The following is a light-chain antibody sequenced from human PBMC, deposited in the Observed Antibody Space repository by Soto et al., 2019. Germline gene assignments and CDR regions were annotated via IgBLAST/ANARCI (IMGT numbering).Light chain of an antibody. CDR2: DVS. V-gene: IGLV2-14*01. Sequence: QSALTQPASVSGSPGLSIAISCTGTSSDVGGYSYVSWYQQHPGKAPKLLINDVSNRPSGVSSRFSGSKSGNTASLTISGLQAEDEADYYCSSYTISSTYVFGTGTKVTVL. J-gene: IGLJ1*01. CDR3: SSYTISSTYV. CDR1: SSDVGGYSY.